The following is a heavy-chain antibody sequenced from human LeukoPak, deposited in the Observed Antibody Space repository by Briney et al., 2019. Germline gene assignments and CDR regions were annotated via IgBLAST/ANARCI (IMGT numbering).Heavy chain of an antibody. D-gene: IGHD2-2*01. J-gene: IGHJ6*02. CDR2: ISGSGGST. CDR3: ATSGCSSTSCPNYGMDV. CDR1: GFTFSSYA. Sequence: GASLRLYCAASGFTFSSYAMSWVRQAPGKGLEWVSAISGSGGSTYYADSVKGRFTISRDNSKNTLYLQMNSLRAEDTAVYYCATSGCSSTSCPNYGMDVWGQGTTVTVSS. V-gene: IGHV3-23*01.